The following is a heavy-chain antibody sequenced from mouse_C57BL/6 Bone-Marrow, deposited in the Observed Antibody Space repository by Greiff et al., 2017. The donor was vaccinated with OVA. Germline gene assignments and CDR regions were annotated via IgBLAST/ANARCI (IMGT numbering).Heavy chain of an antibody. D-gene: IGHD2-3*01. J-gene: IGHJ1*03. CDR2: INPNNGGT. CDR3: ARDDGYYVV. V-gene: IGHV1-26*01. CDR1: GYTFTDYY. Sequence: VQLQQSGPELVKPGASVKISCKASGYTFTDYYMNWVKQSHGKSLEWIGDINPNNGGTSYNQKFKGKATLTVDKSSSTAYMELRSLTSEDSAVYYCARDDGYYVVWGTGTTVTVSS.